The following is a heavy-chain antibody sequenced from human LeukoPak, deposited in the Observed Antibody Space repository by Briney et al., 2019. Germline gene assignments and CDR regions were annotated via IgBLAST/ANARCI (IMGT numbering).Heavy chain of an antibody. Sequence: PGRSLRLSCAASGFTLSGYGMHWVRQAPGKGLEWVAVISNDGRNKYYADSVKGRFTISRDNSKNTLYLQMNSLRAEDTAVYYCAKAADSGGRLYYFDYWGQGTLVTVSS. CDR2: ISNDGRNK. CDR1: GFTLSGYG. V-gene: IGHV3-30*18. J-gene: IGHJ4*02. CDR3: AKAADSGGRLYYFDY. D-gene: IGHD2-15*01.